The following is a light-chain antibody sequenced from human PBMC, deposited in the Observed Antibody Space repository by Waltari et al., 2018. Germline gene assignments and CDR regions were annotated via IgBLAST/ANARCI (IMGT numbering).Light chain of an antibody. V-gene: IGKV3-15*01. CDR3: QQYNNWPRT. CDR1: QSVSSY. J-gene: IGKJ1*01. CDR2: GAS. Sequence: EIVMTQSPATLSVSPGERATLSCRASQSVSSYLAWYPQKPGQAPRLLIYGASTRATGIPARFSGSGSGTEFTLTLSSLQSEDFAVYYCQQYNNWPRTFGQGTKVEIK.